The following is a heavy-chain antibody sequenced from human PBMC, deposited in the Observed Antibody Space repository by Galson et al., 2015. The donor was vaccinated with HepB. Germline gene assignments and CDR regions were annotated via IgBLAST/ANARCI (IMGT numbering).Heavy chain of an antibody. Sequence: SLRLSCAASGFTFDDYGMSWVRQAPGKGLEWVSGINWNGGSTGYADSVKGRFTISRDNAKNSLYLQMNSLRAEDTALYHCARDYGGDSSSYPDWYFDLWGRGTLVTVSS. CDR2: INWNGGST. CDR3: ARDYGGDSSSYPDWYFDL. CDR1: GFTFDDYG. J-gene: IGHJ2*01. V-gene: IGHV3-20*01. D-gene: IGHD6-13*01.